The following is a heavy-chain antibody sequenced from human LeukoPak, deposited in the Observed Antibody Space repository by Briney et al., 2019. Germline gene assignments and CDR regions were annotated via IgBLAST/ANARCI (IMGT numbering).Heavy chain of an antibody. CDR1: GGSISSGGYY. V-gene: IGHV4-31*03. CDR2: IYYSGST. J-gene: IGHJ4*02. Sequence: SETLSLTCTVSGGSISSGGYYWRWIRQHPGKGLEWIGYIYYSGSTYYNPSLKSRVTISVDTSKNQFSLKLSSVTAADTAVYYCARDPSYGDSGYWGQGTLVTVSS. CDR3: ARDPSYGDSGY. D-gene: IGHD4-17*01.